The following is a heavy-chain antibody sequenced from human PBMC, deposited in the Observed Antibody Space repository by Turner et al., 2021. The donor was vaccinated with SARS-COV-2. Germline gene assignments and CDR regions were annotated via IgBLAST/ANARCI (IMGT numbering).Heavy chain of an antibody. CDR1: GYPFTGYY. CDR3: AGVPNESELTLDY. CDR2: INPNSGGT. J-gene: IGHJ4*02. D-gene: IGHD1-1*01. Sequence: QLQLVQAGAEVKKPGASVKFSCKASGYPFTGYYMHWVRQAPGQGLEWMGWINPNSGGTNYAQKFQGRVTMTRDTSISTAYMELSRLRSDDTAVYYCAGVPNESELTLDYWGQGTLVTVSS. V-gene: IGHV1-2*02.